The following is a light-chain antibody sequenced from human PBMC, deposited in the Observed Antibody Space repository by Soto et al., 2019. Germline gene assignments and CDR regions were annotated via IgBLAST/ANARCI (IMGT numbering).Light chain of an antibody. CDR3: QGYNSAPIT. V-gene: IGKV1-27*01. Sequence: DLQMTQSPSSLSASVGDRVTITCRARQGISNYLAWYQQKPGKVPKLLISAASTLQSGVPSRFSGSGSGTDVTITISSLQPEDGETYDGQGYNSAPITFGQGTRLEI. CDR2: AAS. J-gene: IGKJ5*01. CDR1: QGISNY.